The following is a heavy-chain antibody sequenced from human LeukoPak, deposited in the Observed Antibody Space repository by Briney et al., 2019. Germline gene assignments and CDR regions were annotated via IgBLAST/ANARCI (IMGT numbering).Heavy chain of an antibody. CDR2: ISSSGSTI. Sequence: GGSLRLSCAASGFTFSSYEMNWVRQAPGKGLEWVSYISSSGSTIYYADSVKGRFTISRDNAKNSLYLQMNSLRAEDTAVYYCARDHYSSGWRIPFDYWGQGTLVTVSS. D-gene: IGHD6-19*01. CDR1: GFTFSSYE. J-gene: IGHJ4*02. V-gene: IGHV3-48*03. CDR3: ARDHYSSGWRIPFDY.